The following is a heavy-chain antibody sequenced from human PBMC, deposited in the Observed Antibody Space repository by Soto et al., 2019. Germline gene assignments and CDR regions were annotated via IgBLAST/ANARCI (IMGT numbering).Heavy chain of an antibody. Sequence: QVQLVESGGGVVQPGRSLRLSCAASGFTFSSYAMHWVRQAPGKGLEWVAVISHDGSNKYYADSVKGRFTISRDNSKNTLYLQMNSLRAEDTAVYYCARDDSGYCSGGSCYPDWGQGTLVTVSS. D-gene: IGHD2-15*01. CDR3: ARDDSGYCSGGSCYPD. CDR1: GFTFSSYA. J-gene: IGHJ4*02. V-gene: IGHV3-30-3*01. CDR2: ISHDGSNK.